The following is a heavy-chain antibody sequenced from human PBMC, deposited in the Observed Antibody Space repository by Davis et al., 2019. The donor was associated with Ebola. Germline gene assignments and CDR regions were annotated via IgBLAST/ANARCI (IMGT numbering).Heavy chain of an antibody. V-gene: IGHV4-59*12. CDR3: ARDPHSSGWEFDY. D-gene: IGHD6-19*01. J-gene: IGHJ4*02. CDR2: IYYSGST. CDR1: GGSISSYY. Sequence: PSETLSLTCTVSGGSISSYYWSWIRQPPGKGLEWIGYIYYSGSTNYNPSLKSRVTISVDTSKNQFSLKLSSVTAADTAVYYCARDPHSSGWEFDYWGQGTLVTVSS.